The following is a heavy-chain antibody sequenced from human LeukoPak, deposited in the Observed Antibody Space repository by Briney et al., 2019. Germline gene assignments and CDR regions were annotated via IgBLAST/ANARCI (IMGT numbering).Heavy chain of an antibody. V-gene: IGHV1-69*05. J-gene: IGHJ4*02. CDR2: ITPLFGTA. CDR3: AKDSVPSFLYSGSYPFDY. Sequence: ASVKVSCKASGGTFSSSGVTWVRQAPGQGLEWMGGITPLFGTANYAQKFQRRVTITTDESTSTAYMELNSLRAEDTAVYYCAKDSVPSFLYSGSYPFDYWGQGTLVTVSS. D-gene: IGHD1-26*01. CDR1: GGTFSSSG.